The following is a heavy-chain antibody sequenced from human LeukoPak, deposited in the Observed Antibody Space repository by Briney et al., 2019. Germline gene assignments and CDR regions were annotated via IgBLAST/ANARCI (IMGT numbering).Heavy chain of an antibody. D-gene: IGHD3-22*01. CDR2: ISYDGSNK. Sequence: PGRSLRLSCAASGFTLSSYGMRWVRQAPGKGLEWVAVISYDGSNKYYADSVKGRFTISRDNSKNTLYLQMNSLRAEDMAVYYCAKNGDSSGYYSVDYWGQGTLVTVSS. CDR1: GFTLSSYG. CDR3: AKNGDSSGYYSVDY. J-gene: IGHJ4*02. V-gene: IGHV3-30*18.